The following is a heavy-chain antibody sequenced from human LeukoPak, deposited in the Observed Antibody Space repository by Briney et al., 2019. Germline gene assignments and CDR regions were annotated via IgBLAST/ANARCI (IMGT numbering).Heavy chain of an antibody. CDR3: ARFSRSAQSY. Sequence: GGSLRLSCAASGFTFSSYSMNWVRQAPGKGLEWVANIRPDGSEKQYVDSMKGRFTISRDNAQNSVYLHMNSLTAEDTAVYYYARFSRSAQSYWGQGTLVTVSS. V-gene: IGHV3-7*01. CDR1: GFTFSSYS. CDR2: IRPDGSEK. D-gene: IGHD2-15*01. J-gene: IGHJ4*02.